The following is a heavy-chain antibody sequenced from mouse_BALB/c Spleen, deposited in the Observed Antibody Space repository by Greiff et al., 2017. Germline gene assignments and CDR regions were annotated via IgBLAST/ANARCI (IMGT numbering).Heavy chain of an antibody. CDR1: GYSITSDYA. Sequence: EVQLVESGPGLVKPSQSLSLTCTVTGYSITSDYAWNWIRQFPGNKLEWMGYISYSGSTSYNPSLKSRISITRDTSKNQFFLQLNSVTTEDTATYYCASHYGYGRDYWGQGTSVTVSS. V-gene: IGHV3-2*02. J-gene: IGHJ4*01. CDR3: ASHYGYGRDY. D-gene: IGHD2-2*01. CDR2: ISYSGST.